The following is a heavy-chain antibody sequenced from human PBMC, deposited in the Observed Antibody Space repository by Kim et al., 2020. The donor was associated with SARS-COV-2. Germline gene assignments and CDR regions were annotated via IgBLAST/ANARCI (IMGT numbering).Heavy chain of an antibody. CDR2: INTNTGNP. D-gene: IGHD3-3*01. CDR3: ARKYDFWSGYSAYDYYYYGMDG. Sequence: ASVKVSCKASGYTFTSYAMNWVRQAPGQGLEWMGWINTNTGNPTYAQGFTGRFVFSLDTTVSTAYLQISSLKAEDTAVYYCARKYDFWSGYSAYDYYYYGMDGRGQGTTVTVSS. CDR1: GYTFTSYA. V-gene: IGHV7-4-1*02. J-gene: IGHJ6*02.